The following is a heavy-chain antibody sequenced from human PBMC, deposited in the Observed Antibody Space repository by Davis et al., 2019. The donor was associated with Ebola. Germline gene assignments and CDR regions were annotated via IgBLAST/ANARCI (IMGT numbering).Heavy chain of an antibody. CDR2: ISGRGSII. D-gene: IGHD5-24*01. V-gene: IGHV3-48*03. CDR3: ARLGMDTNSDYYYFVMDV. CDR1: GFIFSSYE. Sequence: GESLKISCAASGFIFSSYEMNWVRQAPGKGLEWVSYISGRGSIIYYPDSVRGRFTISRDNAKNSLHLQMNSLRADDTAVYYCARLGMDTNSDYYYFVMDVWGQGTTVTVSS. J-gene: IGHJ6*02.